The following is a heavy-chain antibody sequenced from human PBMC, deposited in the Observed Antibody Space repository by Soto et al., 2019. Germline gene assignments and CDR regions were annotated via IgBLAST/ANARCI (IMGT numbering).Heavy chain of an antibody. D-gene: IGHD6-13*01. CDR1: GGSISSSNYY. CDR3: ARDGDLGIASLFDY. Sequence: PSETLSLTCTVSGGSISSSNYYWGWIRHPPGKGLEWIGNIYNSGTTSYNPSFRSRVSISIDTSKSQFSLKLTSVSAADTAVYYCARDGDLGIASLFDYWGQGTLVTVSS. J-gene: IGHJ4*02. CDR2: IYNSGTT. V-gene: IGHV4-39*02.